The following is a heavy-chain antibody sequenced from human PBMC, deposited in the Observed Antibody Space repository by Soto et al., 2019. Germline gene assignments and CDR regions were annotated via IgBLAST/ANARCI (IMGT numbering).Heavy chain of an antibody. J-gene: IGHJ4*02. Sequence: EVQLVESGGGLVQPGGSLRLSCAASGFTFSNYKMNWVRQAPGKGLGWVSYISSSGNTIHYADSVKGRFTISRDNAKKSLYLQMNSLRAEDTAVYYCARDEYGGAYDYWGQGTLVTVSS. V-gene: IGHV3-48*03. D-gene: IGHD4-17*01. CDR1: GFTFSNYK. CDR2: ISSSGNTI. CDR3: ARDEYGGAYDY.